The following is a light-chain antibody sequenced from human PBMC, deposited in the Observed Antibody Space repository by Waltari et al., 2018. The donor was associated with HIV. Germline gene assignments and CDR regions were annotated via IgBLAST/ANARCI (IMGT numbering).Light chain of an antibody. CDR3: LQTYITPLT. CDR1: QNIDTF. CDR2: GAS. V-gene: IGKV1-39*01. J-gene: IGKJ3*01. Sequence: DIQMTQSPPSLSASVGGRVTITCRPSQNIDTFVSWYQQKPGEAPRLLISGASAGPSGVPSRFSGSGSGTDFTLTISSLQPEDFATYFCLQTYITPLTFGPGTKVDVK.